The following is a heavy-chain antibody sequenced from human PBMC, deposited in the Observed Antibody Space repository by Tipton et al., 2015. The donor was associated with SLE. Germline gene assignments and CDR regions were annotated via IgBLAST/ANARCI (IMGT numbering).Heavy chain of an antibody. J-gene: IGHJ3*02. Sequence: TLSLTCTVSGGSISSSSYYWGWIRQPPGKGLEWIGSIYYSGSTYYNPSLKSRVTISVDTSKNQFSLKLSSVTAADTAVYYCARTSRGYCSGGSCYPGAFDIWGQGTMVTVSS. CDR1: GGSISSSSYY. D-gene: IGHD2-15*01. CDR2: IYYSGST. V-gene: IGHV4-39*01. CDR3: ARTSRGYCSGGSCYPGAFDI.